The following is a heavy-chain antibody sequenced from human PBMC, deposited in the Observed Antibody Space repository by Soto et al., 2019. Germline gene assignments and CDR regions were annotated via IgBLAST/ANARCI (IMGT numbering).Heavy chain of an antibody. CDR1: GFTFRNYD. J-gene: IGHJ6*02. Sequence: EVQLVESGGGLVQPGGSLRLSCEASGFTFRNYDMHWVRQGTGKGLEWVSGISAAGDPDYADSVEGRFTISRENAQNSSFPQIHSLRLGGTAVYYCARTDIDFYGLDVWGQGTTVVVSS. V-gene: IGHV3-13*05. CDR3: ARTDIDFYGLDV. CDR2: ISAAGDP.